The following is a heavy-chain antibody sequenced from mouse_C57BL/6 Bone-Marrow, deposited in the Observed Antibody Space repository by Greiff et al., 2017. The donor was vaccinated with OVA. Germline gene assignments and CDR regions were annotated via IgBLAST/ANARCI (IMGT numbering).Heavy chain of an antibody. J-gene: IGHJ2*01. V-gene: IGHV1-64*01. D-gene: IGHD2-3*01. Sequence: QVQLQQPGAELVKPGASVKLSCKASGYTFTSYWMHWVKQRPGQGLEWIGMIHPNSGSTNYNEKFKSKATLTVDKSSSTAYMQLSSLTSEDSAVYYCARSGGYYPYYCDYWGQGTTLTVSS. CDR2: IHPNSGST. CDR1: GYTFTSYW. CDR3: ARSGGYYPYYCDY.